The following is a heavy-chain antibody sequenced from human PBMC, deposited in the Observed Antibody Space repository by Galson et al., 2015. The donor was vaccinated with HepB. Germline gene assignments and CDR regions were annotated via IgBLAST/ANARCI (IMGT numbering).Heavy chain of an antibody. CDR1: GYSFTGYY. D-gene: IGHD3-22*01. J-gene: IGHJ6*02. CDR3: ARGGNYYDSSGDSVSHGMDV. V-gene: IGHV1-2*04. CDR2: INPNSGGT. Sequence: SVKVSCKASGYSFTGYYMHWVRQAPGQGLEWMGWINPNSGGTNYAQKFQGWVTMTRDTAITTAYMELSRLRSDDTAVYYCARGGNYYDSSGDSVSHGMDVWGQGTTVTVSS.